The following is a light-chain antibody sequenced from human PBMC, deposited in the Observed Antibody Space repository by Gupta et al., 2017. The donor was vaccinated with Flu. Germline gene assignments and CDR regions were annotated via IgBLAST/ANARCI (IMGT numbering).Light chain of an antibody. Sequence: SFALTQPPSVSVAPGQTATITCGENNIGGRSVHWYQQKPGQAPVLVVYDETYRPSGIPERCSGANSENTATLTITAGEAGDEADYYCQVWDTRSGHSWLFAGGTKLTVL. V-gene: IGLV3-21*02. CDR2: DET. J-gene: IGLJ2*01. CDR3: QVWDTRSGHSWL. CDR1: NIGGRS.